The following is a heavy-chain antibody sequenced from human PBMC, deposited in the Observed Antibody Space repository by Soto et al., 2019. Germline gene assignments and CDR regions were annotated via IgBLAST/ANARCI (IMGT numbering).Heavy chain of an antibody. CDR1: GYTFTGYF. CDR3: ARGGGTILAPLP. Sequence: ASVKVSCKASGYTFTGYFMHWLRQATGQGLEWMGWINPNSGATKYAQKFQGRVTLSRDTSIRTAYMELSGLKSDDTAVYYCARGGGTILAPLPWGQGTLVTVSS. V-gene: IGHV1-2*02. D-gene: IGHD3-3*01. J-gene: IGHJ5*02. CDR2: INPNSGAT.